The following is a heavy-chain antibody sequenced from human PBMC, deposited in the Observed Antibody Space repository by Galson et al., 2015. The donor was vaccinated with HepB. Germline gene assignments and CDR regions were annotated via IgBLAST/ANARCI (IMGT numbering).Heavy chain of an antibody. J-gene: IGHJ5*02. CDR3: ARGVLIDRSSSSCGGVDP. CDR1: GYSFTSYW. CDR2: IDPSDSYT. D-gene: IGHD2-15*01. V-gene: IGHV5-10-1*01. Sequence: QSGAEVKKPGESLRISCKGSGYSFTSYWINWVRQMPGKGLEWMGRIDPSDSYTNYSPSFQGHVTISADKSISTAYLQWSSLKASDTAMYYCARGVLIDRSSSSCGGVDPWGQGTLVTVSS.